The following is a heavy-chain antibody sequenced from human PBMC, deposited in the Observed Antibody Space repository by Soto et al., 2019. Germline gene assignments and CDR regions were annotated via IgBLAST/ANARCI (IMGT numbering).Heavy chain of an antibody. Sequence: QVQLVQSGAEVKKPGSSVKVSCKASGGTFSSYTISWVRQAPGQGLEWMGRIIPILGIANYAQKFQGRVTITADKSTSKAYMELSRLRCEDTAVYYCARGKSGSPGDYWGQGTLVTVSS. V-gene: IGHV1-69*02. CDR1: GGTFSSYT. J-gene: IGHJ4*02. CDR2: IIPILGIA. D-gene: IGHD1-26*01. CDR3: ARGKSGSPGDY.